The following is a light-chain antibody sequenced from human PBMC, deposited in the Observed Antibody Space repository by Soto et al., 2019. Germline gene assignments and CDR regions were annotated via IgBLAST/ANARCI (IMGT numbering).Light chain of an antibody. J-gene: IGKJ4*01. CDR1: QSVSSY. Sequence: EIVLTQSPATLSLSPGERATLSCRASQSVSSYLAWYQQKPGQAPRLLIYDASNRATGIPARFSGSGSGTDFTLTISSLEPEDFAVYYCQQRSNWPPSLTFGGATKVDIK. CDR3: QQRSNWPPSLT. CDR2: DAS. V-gene: IGKV3-11*01.